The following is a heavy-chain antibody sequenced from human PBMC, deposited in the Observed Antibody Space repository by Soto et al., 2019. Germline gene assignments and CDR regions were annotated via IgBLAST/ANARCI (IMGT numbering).Heavy chain of an antibody. Sequence: QAQLVQSGAEVKKPGSSVKVSCKASGGTFSSYAISWVRQAPGQGLEWMGGIIPIFGTANYAQKFQGRVTITADESTSTAYMELSSLRSEDTAVYYCAGSGFPGGYYYYGMDVWGQGTTVTVSS. J-gene: IGHJ6*02. CDR3: AGSGFPGGYYYYGMDV. D-gene: IGHD3-22*01. V-gene: IGHV1-69*01. CDR2: IIPIFGTA. CDR1: GGTFSSYA.